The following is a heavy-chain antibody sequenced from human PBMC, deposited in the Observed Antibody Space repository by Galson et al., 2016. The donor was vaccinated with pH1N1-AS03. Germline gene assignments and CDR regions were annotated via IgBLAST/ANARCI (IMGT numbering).Heavy chain of an antibody. J-gene: IGHJ4*02. Sequence: SLRLSCAASGLRFSNHVMSWVRQAPGKGLHWVSTISDSGSTTYHGDSVKGRFTTSRDISKNTLYLQMNSLTAEDTAFYYCARVKFTNGYPLEYWGLGTLVTVSS. CDR1: GLRFSNHV. CDR3: ARVKFTNGYPLEY. CDR2: ISDSGSTT. V-gene: IGHV3-23*01. D-gene: IGHD5-18*01.